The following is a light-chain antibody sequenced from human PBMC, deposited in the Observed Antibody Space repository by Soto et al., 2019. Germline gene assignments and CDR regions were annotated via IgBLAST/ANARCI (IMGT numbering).Light chain of an antibody. Sequence: DIHITHSPSTLPSSVLYIFTITCRASQSISTWLAWYQQKPGKAPNLLIYKASYLASGVPSRFSGGGSGTEFTLTISSLQPDDFATYYCQQYSSYWTFGQGTKVDIK. CDR1: QSISTW. CDR3: QQYSSYWT. CDR2: KAS. J-gene: IGKJ1*01. V-gene: IGKV1-5*03.